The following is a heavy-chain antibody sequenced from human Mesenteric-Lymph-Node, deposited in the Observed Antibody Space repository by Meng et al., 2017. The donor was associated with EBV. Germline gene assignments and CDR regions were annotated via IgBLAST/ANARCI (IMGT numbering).Heavy chain of an antibody. CDR2: IIPIFSTA. CDR3: ATYYYDSSAYFD. V-gene: IGHV1-69*01. D-gene: IGHD3-22*01. J-gene: IGHJ4*02. CDR1: VVTSSGYA. Sequence: VRLRQVGAWGKKPGSSVKASFKAVVVTSSGYAISWVRQAPGQGLEWMGGIIPIFSTANYAQKLQGRVTITADESTSTAYMELNSLRSEDTAVYYCATYYYDSSAYFDWGQGTLVTVSS.